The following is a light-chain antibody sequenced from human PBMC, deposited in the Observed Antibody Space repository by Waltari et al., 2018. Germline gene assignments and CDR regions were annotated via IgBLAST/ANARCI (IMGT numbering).Light chain of an antibody. V-gene: IGKV3-20*01. J-gene: IGKJ1*01. CDR1: QSVSSSY. Sequence: EIVLTQSPGTLSLSPGERATLPCRASQSVSSSYLAWYQQNPGQAPRVLIHGASNRATGIPDRFSGSGSGTDFTLTISRLEPEDFAVYYCQQYGSSPWTFGQGTKVEIK. CDR3: QQYGSSPWT. CDR2: GAS.